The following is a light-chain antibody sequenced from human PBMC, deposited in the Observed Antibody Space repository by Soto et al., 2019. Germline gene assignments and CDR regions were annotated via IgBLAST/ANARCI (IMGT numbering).Light chain of an antibody. CDR3: LQYSSHSWT. V-gene: IGKV1-5*02. CDR2: DAC. CDR1: RSISDW. Sequence: DIQMTQAPSSLSPSCGSQGPHTLPGSRSISDWSAWYQQKPGNATELLIFDACNLKSGASSRFSGSGSGTEFTLTISRLQPDDVATYYCLQYSSHSWTFGQGTKVDIK. J-gene: IGKJ1*01.